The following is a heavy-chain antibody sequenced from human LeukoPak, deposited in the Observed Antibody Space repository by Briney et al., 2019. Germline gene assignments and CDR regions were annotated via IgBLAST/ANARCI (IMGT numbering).Heavy chain of an antibody. CDR3: ARDPGSGWRH. V-gene: IGHV3-21*01. CDR2: ISSSSSYI. J-gene: IGHJ4*02. Sequence: KPRGSLRLSCAASGFTFSSYSMNWVRQAPGKRLEWVSSISSSSSYIYYADSVKGRFTISRDNAKNSLYLQMNSLRAEDTAVYYCARDPGSGWRHRGQGTLVTVSS. D-gene: IGHD6-19*01. CDR1: GFTFSSYS.